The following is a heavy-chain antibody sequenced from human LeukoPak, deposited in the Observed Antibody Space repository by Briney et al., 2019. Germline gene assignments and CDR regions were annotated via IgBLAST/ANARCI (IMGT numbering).Heavy chain of an antibody. CDR2: ISGSGGST. V-gene: IGHV3-23*01. D-gene: IGHD1-26*01. J-gene: IGHJ6*03. CDR3: AKVWEPRWVYYMDV. CDR1: GFTFSSYA. Sequence: GGSLRLSCAASGFTFSSYAMSWVRQAPGKGLEWVSAISGSGGSTYYADSVKGRFTISRDNSKNTLYLQMNSLRAEDTAVYYCAKVWEPRWVYYMDVWGKGTTVTVSS.